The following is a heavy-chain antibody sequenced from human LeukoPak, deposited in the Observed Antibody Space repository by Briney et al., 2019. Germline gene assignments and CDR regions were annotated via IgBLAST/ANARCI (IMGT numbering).Heavy chain of an antibody. D-gene: IGHD3-16*01. V-gene: IGHV3-7*01. CDR3: ARDRAFGGVIGAFDI. J-gene: IGHJ3*02. Sequence: GGSLGLSCAASGFTFSSYWVSWVRQAPGKGLEWVANIKQDGSEKYYVDSVKGRFTISRDNAKNSLSLQMNSLRAEDTAVYYCARDRAFGGVIGAFDIWGQGTMVTVSS. CDR2: IKQDGSEK. CDR1: GFTFSSYW.